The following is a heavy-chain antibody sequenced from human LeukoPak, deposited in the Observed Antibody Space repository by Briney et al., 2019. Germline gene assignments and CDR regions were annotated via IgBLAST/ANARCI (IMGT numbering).Heavy chain of an antibody. CDR1: GGSFSAYY. CDR2: ITHSGST. Sequence: SETLSLTCVVYGGSFSAYYWTWIRQPPGKGLEWIGEITHSGSTNYNPSLKGRVTISVDTSKNQFSLKLSSVTAADTAVYYCASRRGYSGYVDYWGQGTLVTVSS. D-gene: IGHD5-12*01. CDR3: ASRRGYSGYVDY. V-gene: IGHV4-34*01. J-gene: IGHJ4*02.